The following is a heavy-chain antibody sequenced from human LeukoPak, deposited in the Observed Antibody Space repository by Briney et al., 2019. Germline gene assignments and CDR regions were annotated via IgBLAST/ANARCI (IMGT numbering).Heavy chain of an antibody. V-gene: IGHV1-46*01. Sequence: ASVKVSCEASGYTFTSCYMHWVLQAPGQGLEWMGIINPSGGSTSYAQKFQGRVTMTRDTSTSTVYMELSSLRSEDTAVYYCARGYPFTTGGDYWGQGTLVTVSS. J-gene: IGHJ4*02. CDR3: ARGYPFTTGGDY. CDR2: INPSGGST. CDR1: GYTFTSCY. D-gene: IGHD4-17*01.